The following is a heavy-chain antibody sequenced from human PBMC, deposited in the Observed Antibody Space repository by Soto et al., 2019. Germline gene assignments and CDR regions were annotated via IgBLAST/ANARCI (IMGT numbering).Heavy chain of an antibody. V-gene: IGHV3-23*01. CDR2: ISGSGGST. Sequence: GGSLRLSCAASGFTFSSYAMSWVRQAPGKGLEWVSAISGSGGSTYYADSVKGRFTISRDNSKNTLYLQMNSLRAEDTAVYYCANGGTGYSSSWSIPQDPNDYWGQGTLVTVSS. CDR3: ANGGTGYSSSWSIPQDPNDY. CDR1: GFTFSSYA. D-gene: IGHD6-13*01. J-gene: IGHJ4*02.